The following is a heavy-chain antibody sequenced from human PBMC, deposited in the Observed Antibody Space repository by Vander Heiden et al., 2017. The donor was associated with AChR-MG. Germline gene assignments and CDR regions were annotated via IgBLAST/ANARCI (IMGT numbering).Heavy chain of an antibody. CDR3: ARTDRYDYVWGSAFDP. CDR1: GGSISSSSYY. J-gene: IGHJ5*02. V-gene: IGHV4-39*01. D-gene: IGHD3-16*01. CDR2: IYYSGST. Sequence: QLQLQESGPGLVKPSETLSLTCTVSGGSISSSSYYWGWIRQPPGKGLEWIGSIYYSGSTYYNPSLKSRVTISVDTSKNQFSLKLSSVTAADTAVYYCARTDRYDYVWGSAFDPWGQGTLVTVSS.